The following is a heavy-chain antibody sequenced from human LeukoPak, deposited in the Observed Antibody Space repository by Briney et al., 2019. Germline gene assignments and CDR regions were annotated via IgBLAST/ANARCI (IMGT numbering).Heavy chain of an antibody. V-gene: IGHV3-23*01. J-gene: IGHJ5*02. Sequence: PGGSLRLSCAASGFTFSSFAMYWVRQAPGKGLEWVSGIFGSGGSTHYADSVKGRFTISRDNSKNTLYLQMNSLRVEDTAVYYCARPLPSNCRIDPWGQGTLVTVSS. D-gene: IGHD1-1*01. CDR1: GFTFSSFA. CDR2: IFGSGGST. CDR3: ARPLPSNCRIDP.